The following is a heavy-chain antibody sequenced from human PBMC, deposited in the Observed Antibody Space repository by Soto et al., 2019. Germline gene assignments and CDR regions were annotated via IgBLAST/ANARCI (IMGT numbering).Heavy chain of an antibody. J-gene: IGHJ4*02. D-gene: IGHD3-10*01. CDR2: IIPIFGTP. V-gene: IGHV1-69*01. CDR3: ARDRDDYGSGNYYNRIDF. CDR1: GGIFSTYA. Sequence: QVQLVQSGAEVKKPGSSVKVSCNASGGIFSTYAISWLRQAPGQGPEWMGGIIPIFGTPNYAQRFQGRVTITADESTSTAYMELSRLRSEDTAVYYCARDRDDYGSGNYYNRIDFWGQGTLVTVSS.